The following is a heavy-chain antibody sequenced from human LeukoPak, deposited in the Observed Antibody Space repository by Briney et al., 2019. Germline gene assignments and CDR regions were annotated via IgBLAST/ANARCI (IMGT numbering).Heavy chain of an antibody. CDR1: GGSISSGDYY. J-gene: IGHJ5*02. D-gene: IGHD3-10*01. V-gene: IGHV4-30-4*01. Sequence: PSETLSLTCTVSGGSISSGDYYWSWIRQPPGKGLEWIGYIYYSGSTYCNPSLKSRVTISVDTSKNQFSLKLSSVTAADTAVYYCARGLLITMVRGVCNWFDPWGQGTLVTVSS. CDR3: ARGLLITMVRGVCNWFDP. CDR2: IYYSGST.